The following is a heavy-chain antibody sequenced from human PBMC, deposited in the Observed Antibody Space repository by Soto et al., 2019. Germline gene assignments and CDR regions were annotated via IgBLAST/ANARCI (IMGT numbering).Heavy chain of an antibody. CDR2: ITGSGGGT. CDR3: AKRPLTAAGLDY. D-gene: IGHD6-13*01. Sequence: EVQLLESGGGLVQPGGSLRLSCAASGFTFSNYAMTWVRQAPGKGLEWVSVITGSGGGTYFVDSVKGRFTISRDNSKNTVYLQMNSLSADDKAVYYSAKRPLTAAGLDYWGQGTLVTVSS. J-gene: IGHJ4*02. V-gene: IGHV3-23*01. CDR1: GFTFSNYA.